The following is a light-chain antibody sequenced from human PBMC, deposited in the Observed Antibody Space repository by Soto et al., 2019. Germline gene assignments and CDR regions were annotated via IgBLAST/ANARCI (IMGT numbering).Light chain of an antibody. Sequence: DIVMTQSPDSLAVSLGERATINCKSSQSVLYSSNNKNYLAWYQQKPGQPPKLLIYWASTRESGVPYRFSGSESGTDFTLTISSLQAEDVAVYYCQQYYSTPPLTFGGGTKVEIK. J-gene: IGKJ4*01. V-gene: IGKV4-1*01. CDR1: QSVLYSSNNKNY. CDR2: WAS. CDR3: QQYYSTPPLT.